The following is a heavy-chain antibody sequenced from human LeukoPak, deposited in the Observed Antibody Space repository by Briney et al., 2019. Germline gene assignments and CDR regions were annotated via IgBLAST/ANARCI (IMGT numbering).Heavy chain of an antibody. D-gene: IGHD3-10*01. Sequence: GGSLRLSCAASGFTFSNYWMSWVRQAPGKGLEWVADIKRDGNEKHYVDSVKGRFTISRDNAENLLYLQMSGLRVEDTAVYYCALNMVGGQIFDFWGQGTLVTVSS. CDR2: IKRDGNEK. CDR3: ALNMVGGQIFDF. V-gene: IGHV3-7*01. J-gene: IGHJ4*02. CDR1: GFTFSNYW.